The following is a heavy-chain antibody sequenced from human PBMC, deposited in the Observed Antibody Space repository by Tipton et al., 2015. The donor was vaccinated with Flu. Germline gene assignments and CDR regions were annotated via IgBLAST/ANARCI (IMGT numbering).Heavy chain of an antibody. CDR3: AKGPDWWGYYGMDF. CDR2: FSISGGAT. V-gene: IGHV3-23*01. Sequence: SLRLSCVVSGFTLTRYGMSWVRQAPGKGLEWISGFSISGGATFFADSVKGRFTISRDYYKNTLYLQMNSLGAEDTAVYYCAKGPDWWGYYGMDFWGQGTTVTVSS. D-gene: IGHD2-8*02. J-gene: IGHJ6*02. CDR1: GFTLTRYG.